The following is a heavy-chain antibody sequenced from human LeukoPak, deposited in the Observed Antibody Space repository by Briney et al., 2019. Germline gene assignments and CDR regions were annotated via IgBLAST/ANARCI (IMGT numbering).Heavy chain of an antibody. CDR2: INPNSGDT. CDR3: ARESLDIVVVPAAIVIDP. D-gene: IGHD2-2*01. J-gene: IGHJ5*02. V-gene: IGHV1-2*02. CDR1: GYTFTGYY. Sequence: ASVKVSCKASGYTFTGYYMHWVRQAPGQGLEWMGWINPNSGDTNYAQKFQGRVTMTRDTSISTAYMELSRLRSDDTAVYYCARESLDIVVVPAAIVIDPWGQGTLVTVSS.